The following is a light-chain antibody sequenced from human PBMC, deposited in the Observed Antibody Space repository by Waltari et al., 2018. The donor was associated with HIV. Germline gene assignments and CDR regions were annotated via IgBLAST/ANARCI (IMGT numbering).Light chain of an antibody. CDR2: DNT. CDR1: SSNPGAGYA. J-gene: IGLJ3*02. CDR3: QSYDRSLSVWV. Sequence: QSVLTQPPSVSGAPGQRVTISCTGRSSNPGAGYAVHWYPQLPGTAPLLLTYDNTLRPSGVPDRFSGSKSGTSASLAIAGLQDEDEAVYYCQSYDRSLSVWVFGGGSKVTVL. V-gene: IGLV1-40*01.